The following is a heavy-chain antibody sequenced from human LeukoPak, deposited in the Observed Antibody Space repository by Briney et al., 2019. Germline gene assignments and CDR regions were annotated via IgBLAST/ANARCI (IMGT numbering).Heavy chain of an antibody. V-gene: IGHV1-18*01. Sequence: ASVKVSCKAPGYTFTSYGISWVRQAPGQGLEWMGWISAYNGNTNYAQKLQGRVTMTTDTSTSTAYMELRSLRSDDTAVYYCARMLVRSSTSCSIDYWGQGTLVTVSS. D-gene: IGHD2-2*01. CDR3: ARMLVRSSTSCSIDY. J-gene: IGHJ4*02. CDR1: GYTFTSYG. CDR2: ISAYNGNT.